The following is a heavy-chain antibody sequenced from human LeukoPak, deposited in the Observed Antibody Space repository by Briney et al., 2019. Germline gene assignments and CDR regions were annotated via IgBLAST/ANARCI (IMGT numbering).Heavy chain of an antibody. CDR1: GFTVSSNY. V-gene: IGHV3-53*01. D-gene: IGHD5-12*01. J-gene: IGHJ4*02. CDR2: IYSGGST. Sequence: GGSLRLSCAAPGFTVSSNYMSWVRQAPGKGLEWVSVIYSGGSTYYADSVKGRFTISRDNSKITLYLQMNSLRAEDTAVYYCAKSYNGYESKPDYWGQGTLVTVSS. CDR3: AKSYNGYESKPDY.